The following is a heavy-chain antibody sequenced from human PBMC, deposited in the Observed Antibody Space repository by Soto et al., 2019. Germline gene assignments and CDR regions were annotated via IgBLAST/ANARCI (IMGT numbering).Heavy chain of an antibody. CDR1: GGSISSSSYY. J-gene: IGHJ4*02. Sequence: QLQLQESGPGLVKPSETLSLTCTVSGGSISSSSYYWGWIRQPPGKGLEWIGGIYYSGNTYYTPSLKCRVTISGDTSKNQFSLKLSSVTAADTAVYYCAREGGRYCTGGSCQVDYWGQGTLVTVSS. V-gene: IGHV4-39*02. CDR2: IYYSGNT. CDR3: AREGGRYCTGGSCQVDY. D-gene: IGHD2-15*01.